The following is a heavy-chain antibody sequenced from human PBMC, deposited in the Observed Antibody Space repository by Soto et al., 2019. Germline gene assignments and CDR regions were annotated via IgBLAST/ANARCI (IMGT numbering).Heavy chain of an antibody. J-gene: IGHJ4*02. Sequence: GGSLRLSCAASGFNYSNYAMHWVRQAPEKGLEWVAYISASSSSIXYADSVKGRFTISRDNAKNSLYLQMNSLRDEDTAVYYCTRDFTWSEVYWGQGVQVTVSS. D-gene: IGHD2-8*01. CDR2: ISASSSSI. CDR1: GFNYSNYA. V-gene: IGHV3-48*02. CDR3: TRDFTWSEVY.